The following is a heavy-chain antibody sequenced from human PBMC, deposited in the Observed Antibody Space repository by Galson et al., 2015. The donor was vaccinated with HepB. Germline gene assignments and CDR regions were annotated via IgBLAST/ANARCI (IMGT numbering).Heavy chain of an antibody. CDR2: IYSGGST. D-gene: IGHD1-14*01. Sequence: SLRISCAASGFTVSSNYMSWVRQAPGKGLEWVSVIYSGGSTYYADSVKGRFTISRDNSKNTLYLQMNSLRAEDTAVYYCARVAGTLAGYFDLWGRGTLVTVSS. CDR3: ARVAGTLAGYFDL. V-gene: IGHV3-66*02. J-gene: IGHJ2*01. CDR1: GFTVSSNY.